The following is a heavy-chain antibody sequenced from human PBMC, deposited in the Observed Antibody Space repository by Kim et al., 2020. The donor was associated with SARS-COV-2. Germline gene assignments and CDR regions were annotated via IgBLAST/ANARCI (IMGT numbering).Heavy chain of an antibody. D-gene: IGHD6-19*01. Sequence: GGSLRLSCAASGFTVSGTYMSWVRQAPGRGLEWVSVIYNGDNTYYRDSVKGRFTISRDNSKNTVLLQMNSLRVEDTAVYYCARHQVGGNGWPSYYYLDVWGQGTAVTVSS. J-gene: IGHJ6*03. V-gene: IGHV3-66*04. CDR2: IYNGDNT. CDR3: ARHQVGGNGWPSYYYLDV. CDR1: GFTVSGTY.